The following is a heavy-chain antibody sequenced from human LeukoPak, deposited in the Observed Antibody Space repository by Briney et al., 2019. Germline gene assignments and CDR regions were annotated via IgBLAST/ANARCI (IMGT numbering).Heavy chain of an antibody. CDR3: TRGRRTTGTSGTAREDY. Sequence: ASVKVSCKATGYTFTDYFIHWVRQAPGQGLEWVGWINPNSGATKSAQRFQGRVTMTRDTSITTAYMELSTLTAEDTAVYYCTRGRRTTGTSGTAREDYWGQGNLVTVSS. J-gene: IGHJ4*02. CDR2: INPNSGAT. CDR1: GYTFTDYF. D-gene: IGHD1-1*01. V-gene: IGHV1-2*02.